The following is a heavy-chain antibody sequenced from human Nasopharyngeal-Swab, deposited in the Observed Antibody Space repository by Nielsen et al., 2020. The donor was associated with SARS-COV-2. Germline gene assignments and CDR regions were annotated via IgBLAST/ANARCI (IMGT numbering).Heavy chain of an antibody. D-gene: IGHD5-12*01. J-gene: IGHJ6*02. CDR1: GYSFTSYW. Sequence: GGSLRLSCKGSGYSFTSYWIAWVRQMPGKGLEWMGIIYPRDSDTRYSPSFQGQVTISADKSISTAYLQWSSQKAPDTAMYYCVRPEGVATSFKYYFQYGMDVWGQGTMVTVPS. CDR2: IYPRDSDT. V-gene: IGHV5-51*01. CDR3: VRPEGVATSFKYYFQYGMDV.